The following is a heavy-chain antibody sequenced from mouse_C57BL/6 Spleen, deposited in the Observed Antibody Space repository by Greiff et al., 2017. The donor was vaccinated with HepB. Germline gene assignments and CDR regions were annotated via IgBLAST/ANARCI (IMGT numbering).Heavy chain of an antibody. CDR2: IDPSDSYT. Sequence: QVQLQQPGAELVKPGASVKLSCKASGYTFTSYWMPWVKQRPGQGLEWIGEIDPSDSYTNYNQKFKGKATLTVDTSSSTAYMQLSSLTSEDSAVYYCARLGAYWGQGTLVTVSA. D-gene: IGHD4-1*01. J-gene: IGHJ3*01. CDR3: ARLGAY. CDR1: GYTFTSYW. V-gene: IGHV1-50*01.